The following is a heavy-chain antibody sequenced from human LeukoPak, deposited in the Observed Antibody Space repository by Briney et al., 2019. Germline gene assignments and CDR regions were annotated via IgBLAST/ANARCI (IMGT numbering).Heavy chain of an antibody. Sequence: GGSLRLSCAASGFTFSDYYMSWIRQAPGKGLEWVSYISSSGSTIYYADSVKGRFTISRDNAKDSLYLQMNSLRAEDTAVYYCARGGGFGYSYGSGDGMDVWGQGTTVTVSS. J-gene: IGHJ6*02. CDR1: GFTFSDYY. D-gene: IGHD5-18*01. CDR3: ARGGGFGYSYGSGDGMDV. V-gene: IGHV3-11*01. CDR2: ISSSGSTI.